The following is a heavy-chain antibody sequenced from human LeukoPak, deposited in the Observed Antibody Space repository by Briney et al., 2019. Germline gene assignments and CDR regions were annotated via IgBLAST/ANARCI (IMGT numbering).Heavy chain of an antibody. CDR1: GFTFSTYE. V-gene: IGHV3-48*03. CDR3: AKKYGSEIT. D-gene: IGHD3-10*01. CDR2: ISSSGSTI. J-gene: IGHJ5*02. Sequence: PGGSLRLSCAASGFTFSTYEMNWVRQAPGKRLEWVSYISSSGSTIYYADSVKGRFTISRDNAKNSMYLQMNSLRAEDTAVYYCAKKYGSEITWGQGTLVTVSS.